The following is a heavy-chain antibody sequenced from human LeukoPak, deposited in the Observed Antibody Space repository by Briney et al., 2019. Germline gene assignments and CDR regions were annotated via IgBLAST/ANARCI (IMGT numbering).Heavy chain of an antibody. D-gene: IGHD1-1*01. Sequence: GGSLRLSCTVSGFTFGDYAMSWVRQAPGKGLEWVGFITAKVYGATTQSAASVKGRFTISRDDSKGIAYLHMRSLKIEDTAVYYCARIQPERLPNYYYGLDIWGKGTTVTVSS. CDR2: ITAKVYGATT. CDR3: ARIQPERLPNYYYGLDI. CDR1: GFTFGDYA. V-gene: IGHV3-49*04. J-gene: IGHJ6*04.